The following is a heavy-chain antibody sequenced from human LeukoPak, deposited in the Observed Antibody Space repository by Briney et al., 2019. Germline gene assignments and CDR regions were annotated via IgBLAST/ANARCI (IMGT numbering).Heavy chain of an antibody. V-gene: IGHV3-74*01. Sequence: GGSLRLSCAASGFTFSSYWMHWVRQAPGKGLVWVSRINSDGSSTSYADSVKGRFTISRDNAKNTLYLQMNSLRAEDTAVYYCARGRESPVVYRETRGFDYWGQGTLVTVSS. CDR3: ARGRESPVVYRETRGFDY. J-gene: IGHJ4*02. CDR2: INSDGSST. CDR1: GFTFSSYW. D-gene: IGHD4-11*01.